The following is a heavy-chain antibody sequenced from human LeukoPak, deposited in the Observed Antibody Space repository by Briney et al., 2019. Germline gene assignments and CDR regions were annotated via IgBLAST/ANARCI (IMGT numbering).Heavy chain of an antibody. CDR1: GGTFSSYA. CDR3: ARTYSGSPGRLDY. Sequence: SVKVSCKASGGTFSSYAISWVRQAPGQGLEWMGGIIPIFGTVNYAQKFQGRVTITADKSTSTAYMELSSLRSEDTAVYYCARTYSGSPGRLDYWGQGTLVTVSS. CDR2: IIPIFGTV. D-gene: IGHD1-26*01. V-gene: IGHV1-69*06. J-gene: IGHJ4*02.